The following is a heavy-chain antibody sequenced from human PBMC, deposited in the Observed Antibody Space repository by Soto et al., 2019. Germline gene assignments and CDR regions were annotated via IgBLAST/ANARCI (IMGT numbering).Heavy chain of an antibody. CDR3: AKDTAMVLAWYYYGMDV. V-gene: IGHV3-48*02. Sequence: GGSLRLSCAASGFTFSSYSMNWVRQAPGKGLEWVSYISSSSSTIYYADSVKGRFTISRDNAKNSLYLQMNSLRDEDTAVYYCAKDTAMVLAWYYYGMDVWGQGTTVTVSS. CDR2: ISSSSSTI. CDR1: GFTFSSYS. J-gene: IGHJ6*02. D-gene: IGHD5-18*01.